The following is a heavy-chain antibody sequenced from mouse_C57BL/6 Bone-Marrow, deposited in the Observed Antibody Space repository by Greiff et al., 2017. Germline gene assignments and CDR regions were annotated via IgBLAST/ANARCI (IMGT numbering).Heavy chain of an antibody. J-gene: IGHJ4*01. D-gene: IGHD2-4*01. V-gene: IGHV2-6-1*01. CDR3: ARHGYDYGGGAMDY. CDR1: GFSLTSYG. Sequence: VKLMESGPGLVAPSQSLSITCTVSGFSLTSYGVHWVRQPPGKGLEWLVVIWSDGSTTYNSALKSRLSISKDNSNSQVFLKMNSLQTDDTAMYYCARHGYDYGGGAMDYWGQGTSVTVSS. CDR2: IWSDGST.